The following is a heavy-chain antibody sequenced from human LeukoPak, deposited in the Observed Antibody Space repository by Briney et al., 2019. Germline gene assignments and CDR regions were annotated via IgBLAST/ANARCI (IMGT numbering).Heavy chain of an antibody. J-gene: IGHJ4*02. CDR2: ISANNGDT. D-gene: IGHD2-2*02. CDR3: ATGYRHDY. CDR1: GHTFTSYG. V-gene: IGHV1-18*04. Sequence: GASVKVSCKTSGHTFTSYGISWVRQAPGQGLEWMAWISANNGDTNYAQKVQGRVVLSTDTSTNTAYMELRYLMFDDTAVYYCATGYRHDYWDQGTLVIVSS.